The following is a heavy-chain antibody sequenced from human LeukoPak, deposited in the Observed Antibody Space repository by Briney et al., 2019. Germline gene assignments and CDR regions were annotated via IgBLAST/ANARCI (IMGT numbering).Heavy chain of an antibody. CDR1: GYSFTNYW. CDR3: ARQSSGWYSDY. Sequence: GESLKISCKGSGYSFTNYWITWVRQMPGKGLEWMGRIDPTDSYTNYSPSFQGHVTISADKSINTAYLQWSSLKASGTAMYYCARQSSGWYSDYWAQGTLVTVSS. V-gene: IGHV5-10-1*01. D-gene: IGHD6-19*01. J-gene: IGHJ4*02. CDR2: IDPTDSYT.